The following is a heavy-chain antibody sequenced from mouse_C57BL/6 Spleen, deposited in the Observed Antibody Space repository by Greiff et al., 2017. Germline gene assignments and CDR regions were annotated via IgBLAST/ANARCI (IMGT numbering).Heavy chain of an antibody. D-gene: IGHD1-1*01. Sequence: VQLQQPGAELVKPGASVKLSCKASGYTFTSYWMHWVKQRPGRGLEWIGRIEPRSGGTKYNEKFKSKATLTGDKPSSTAYMQLSRLTSEDSAVYYCGKYYGSSYEEARDDWGQGTSVTVSS. J-gene: IGHJ4*01. V-gene: IGHV1-72*01. CDR3: GKYYGSSYEEARDD. CDR1: GYTFTSYW. CDR2: IEPRSGGT.